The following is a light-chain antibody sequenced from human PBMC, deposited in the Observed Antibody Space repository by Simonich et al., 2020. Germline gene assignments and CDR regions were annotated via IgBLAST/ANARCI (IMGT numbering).Light chain of an antibody. CDR1: SSDVGGYNY. V-gene: IGLV2-14*01. Sequence: QSALTQPASVSGSPGQSITISCTGTSSDVGGYNYFSWYQQHPGKAPKLMIYDVSKRPSGVSNRFSGSKSGNTASLTISVLQAEDEADYYCSSYTSSSTWVFGGGTKLTVL. J-gene: IGLJ3*02. CDR2: DVS. CDR3: SSYTSSSTWV.